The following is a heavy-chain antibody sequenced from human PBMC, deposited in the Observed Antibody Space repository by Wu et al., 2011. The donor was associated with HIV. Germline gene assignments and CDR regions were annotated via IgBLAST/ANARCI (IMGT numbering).Heavy chain of an antibody. D-gene: IGHD2-8*01. CDR1: GYSFTTYY. V-gene: IGHV1-46*01. CDR3: ARESPYVA. J-gene: IGHJ5*02. CDR2: INPSGGST. Sequence: QVQLVQSGAEVKKPGASVKVSCKTSGYSFTTYYIHWVRQAPGQRLEWMGVINPSGGSTTYAQKFQGRVTMTTDTSTSAAYMELRSLRSDDTAVYYCARESPYVAWGQGILVTVSS.